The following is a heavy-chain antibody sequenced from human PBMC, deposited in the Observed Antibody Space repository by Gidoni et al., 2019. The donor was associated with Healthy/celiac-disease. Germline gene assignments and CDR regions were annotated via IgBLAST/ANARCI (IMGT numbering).Heavy chain of an antibody. J-gene: IGHJ6*02. CDR3: ARRFAYCGGDCYDYYGMDV. Sequence: QVQLVQSGAEAKKPGSSVKVSCKASGGTFSSYAISWVRQAPGQGHEWMGGIIPILGTANYAQKFQGRVTITADESTSTAYMELSSLRSEDTAVYYCARRFAYCGGDCYDYYGMDVWGQGTTVTVSS. CDR1: GGTFSSYA. CDR2: IIPILGTA. D-gene: IGHD2-21*01. V-gene: IGHV1-69*01.